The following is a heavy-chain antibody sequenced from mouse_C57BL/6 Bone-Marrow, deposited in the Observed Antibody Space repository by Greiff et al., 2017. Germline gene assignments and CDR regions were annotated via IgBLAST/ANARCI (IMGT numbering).Heavy chain of an antibody. CDR2: IHPNSGST. Sequence: VQLQQPGAELVKPGASVKLSCKASGYTFTSYWMHWVQQRPGHGLEWIGMIHPNSGSTNYNEKFKSKATLTVDKSSSTADMQLSSLTSEDSAVYYCAEGGLWGNYGGQGTTLTVSS. D-gene: IGHD1-1*02. J-gene: IGHJ2*01. CDR3: AEGGLWGNY. CDR1: GYTFTSYW. V-gene: IGHV1-64*01.